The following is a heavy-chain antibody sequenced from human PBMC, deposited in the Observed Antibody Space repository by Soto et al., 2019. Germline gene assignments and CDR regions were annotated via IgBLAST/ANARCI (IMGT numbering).Heavy chain of an antibody. D-gene: IGHD3-10*01. CDR3: ARSYGSGSYGDYYYGMDV. CDR2: IYYSGST. CDR1: VGSSSSYY. J-gene: IGHJ6*02. Sequence: ETLSLTCTVSVGSSSSYYWSWIRQPPGKGLEWIGYIYYSGSTNYNPSLKSRVTISVDTSKNQFSLKLSSVTAADTAVYYCARSYGSGSYGDYYYGMDVWGQGTTVTVSS. V-gene: IGHV4-59*01.